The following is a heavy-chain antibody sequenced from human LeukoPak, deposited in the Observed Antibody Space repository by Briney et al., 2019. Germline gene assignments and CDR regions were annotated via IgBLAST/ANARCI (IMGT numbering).Heavy chain of an antibody. CDR3: ARDGSDFDWLFPSPYYFDY. D-gene: IGHD3-9*01. CDR2: ISYDGSNK. CDR1: RFTFSSYA. Sequence: PGGSQRLSCAASRFTFSSYAMHWVRQAPGKGLEWVAVISYDGSNKYYADSVKGRFTISRDNSKNTLYLQMNSLRAEDTAVYYCARDGSDFDWLFPSPYYFDYWGQGTLVTVSS. V-gene: IGHV3-30-3*01. J-gene: IGHJ4*02.